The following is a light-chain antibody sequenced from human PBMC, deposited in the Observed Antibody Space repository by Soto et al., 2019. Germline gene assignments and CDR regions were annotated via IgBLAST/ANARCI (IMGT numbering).Light chain of an antibody. CDR3: QHYNSYSES. V-gene: IGKV1-5*03. Sequence: DIQMTQSPSTLSGSVGAMVTFLGRPGQIISSRLAWYHKKPGKAPKLLFYKPSTLKRGVPSRFSGSGSGTEFTLTISSLQTADFATDYCQHYNSYSESSGQGTNVE. J-gene: IGKJ1*01. CDR1: QIISSR. CDR2: KPS.